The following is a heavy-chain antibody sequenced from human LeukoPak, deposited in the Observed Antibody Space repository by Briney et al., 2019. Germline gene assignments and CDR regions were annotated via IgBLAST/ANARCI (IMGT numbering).Heavy chain of an antibody. CDR1: GGSISSGDYY. CDR3: ARRADDSSGYYWSPYYYFDY. J-gene: IGHJ4*02. V-gene: IGHV4-30-4*01. Sequence: SQTLSLTCTVSGGSISSGDYYWSWIRQPPGKGLEWIGYIYYSGSTYYNASLKSRVTISVDTSKNQFSLKLSSVTAADTAVYYCARRADDSSGYYWSPYYYFDYWGQGTLVTVSS. CDR2: IYYSGST. D-gene: IGHD3-22*01.